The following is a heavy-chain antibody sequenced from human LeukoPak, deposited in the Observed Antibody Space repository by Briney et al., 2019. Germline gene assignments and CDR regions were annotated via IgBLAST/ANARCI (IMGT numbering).Heavy chain of an antibody. Sequence: GASVKVSCKASGYTFTGYYMHWVRQAPGQGLEWMGWINPNSGGTNYAQKFQGRVTMTRDTSIGTAYMELSRLRSDDTAVYYCARDEAYSSSWAAEYYFDYWGQGTLVTVSS. CDR1: GYTFTGYY. D-gene: IGHD6-13*01. CDR3: ARDEAYSSSWAAEYYFDY. CDR2: INPNSGGT. J-gene: IGHJ4*02. V-gene: IGHV1-2*02.